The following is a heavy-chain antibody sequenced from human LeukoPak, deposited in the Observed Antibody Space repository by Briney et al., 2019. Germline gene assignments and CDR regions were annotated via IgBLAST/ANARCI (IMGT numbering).Heavy chain of an antibody. Sequence: GRSLRLSCVASGFTFSSYGMHWVRQAPGKGLEWVAVISYHGSNKYYTDSVKGRFTISRDNSKNALYLQMNSLRAEDTALYYCANWKYAFDIWGQGTMVTVSS. J-gene: IGHJ3*02. CDR1: GFTFSSYG. V-gene: IGHV3-30*18. D-gene: IGHD1-1*01. CDR3: ANWKYAFDI. CDR2: ISYHGSNK.